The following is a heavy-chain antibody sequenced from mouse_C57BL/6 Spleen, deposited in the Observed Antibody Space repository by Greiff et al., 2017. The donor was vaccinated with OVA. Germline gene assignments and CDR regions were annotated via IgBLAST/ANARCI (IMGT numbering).Heavy chain of an antibody. V-gene: IGHV1-82*01. CDR2: IYPGDGDT. CDR1: GYAFSSSW. D-gene: IGHD4-1*01. CDR3: ARSGTDFDY. J-gene: IGHJ2*01. Sequence: LVKPGASVKISCKASGYAFSSSWMNWVKQRPGKGLEWIGRIYPGDGDTNYNGKFKGKATLTADKSSSTAYMQLSSLTSEDSAVYFCARSGTDFDYWGQGTTLTVSS.